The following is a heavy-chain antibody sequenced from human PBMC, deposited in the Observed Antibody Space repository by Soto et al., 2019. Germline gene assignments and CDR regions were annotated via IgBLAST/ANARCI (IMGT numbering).Heavy chain of an antibody. V-gene: IGHV1-69*13. J-gene: IGHJ5*02. CDR3: ACNWGSSLRNWLDP. D-gene: IGHD3-16*01. CDR1: TGTFSNYA. Sequence: SVKVSCKASTGTFSNYALSWVRQAPGQGLEWMGGIIPVLATTNYAQKFQGRVSITADESTSTAYMELSSLRSEDTAVYYCACNWGSSLRNWLDPWGQGTLVTVSS. CDR2: IIPVLATT.